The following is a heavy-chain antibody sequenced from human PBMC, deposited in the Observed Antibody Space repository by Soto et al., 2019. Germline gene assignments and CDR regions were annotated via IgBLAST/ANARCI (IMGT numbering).Heavy chain of an antibody. D-gene: IGHD2-15*01. CDR2: IYYSGST. CDR1: GGSISSGGYY. Sequence: QVQLQESGPGLVKPSQTLSLTCTVSGGSISSGGYYWSWIRQHPGKGLEWIGYIYYSGSTYYNPSLKSRVTISVDTSKNQFSLKLSSVTAADTAVYYCARDYCSGGSCYPDAFDIWGQGTMVTVSS. V-gene: IGHV4-31*03. CDR3: ARDYCSGGSCYPDAFDI. J-gene: IGHJ3*02.